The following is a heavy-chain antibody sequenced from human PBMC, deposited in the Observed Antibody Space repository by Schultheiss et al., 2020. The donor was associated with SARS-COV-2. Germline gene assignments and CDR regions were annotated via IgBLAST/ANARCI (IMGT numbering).Heavy chain of an antibody. D-gene: IGHD6-6*01. CDR1: GGSFSGYY. CDR2: INHSGST. CDR3: ARSNLIAARTYWYFDL. V-gene: IGHV4-34*01. J-gene: IGHJ2*01. Sequence: SQTLSLTCAVYGGSFSGYYWSWILQPPGKGLEWIGEINHSGSTNYNPSLKSRVTISVDTSKNQFSLKLSSVTAADTAVYYCARSNLIAARTYWYFDLWGRGTLVTVSS.